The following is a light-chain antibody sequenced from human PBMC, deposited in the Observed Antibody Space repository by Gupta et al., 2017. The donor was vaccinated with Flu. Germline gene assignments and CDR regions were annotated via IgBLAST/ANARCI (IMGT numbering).Light chain of an antibody. CDR1: QSVSSY. Sequence: EIVLTQPPVTLSLSPGERATLSCRASQSVSSYFAWYQQKPGQPPRLLIYDVSSRASGIPARFSGSGSGTDFTLTISSLEPEDFATYYCQQRSTWPITFGQGTRLEIK. CDR2: DVS. CDR3: QQRSTWPIT. J-gene: IGKJ5*01. V-gene: IGKV3-11*01.